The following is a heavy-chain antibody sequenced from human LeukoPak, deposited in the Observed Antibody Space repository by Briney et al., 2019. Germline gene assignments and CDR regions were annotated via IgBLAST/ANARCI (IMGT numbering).Heavy chain of an antibody. V-gene: IGHV4-34*01. J-gene: IGHJ4*02. D-gene: IGHD6-19*01. CDR2: INHSGST. Sequence: PSETLSLTCAVYGGSFSGYYWSWIRQPPGKGLEWIGEINHSGSTNYNPSLKSRVTISVDTSKNQFSLKLSSVTAADTAVYYCARENSGWSSLYYFDYWGQGTLVTVSS. CDR3: ARENSGWSSLYYFDY. CDR1: GGSFSGYY.